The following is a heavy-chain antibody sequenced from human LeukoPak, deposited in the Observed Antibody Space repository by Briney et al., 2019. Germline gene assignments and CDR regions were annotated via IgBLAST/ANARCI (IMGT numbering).Heavy chain of an antibody. CDR2: INSDGYSI. D-gene: IGHD6-19*01. CDR3: ARAIAVAGTDS. V-gene: IGHV3-74*01. Sequence: PGGSLRLSCAASGFTYSSYWMHWVRQAPGKGLVWLARINSDGYSISYADSVKGRFTISRDNAKNTVYLQMNSLRAEDTAMYYCARAIAVAGTDSWGQGTLVTVPS. J-gene: IGHJ4*02. CDR1: GFTYSSYW.